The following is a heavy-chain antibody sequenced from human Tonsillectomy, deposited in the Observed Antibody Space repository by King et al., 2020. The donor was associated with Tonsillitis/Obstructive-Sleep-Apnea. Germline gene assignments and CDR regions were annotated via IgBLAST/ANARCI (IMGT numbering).Heavy chain of an antibody. CDR1: GFTFSSHA. V-gene: IGHV3-30*04. CDR3: ARERGATNSFYY. D-gene: IGHD1-26*01. CDR2: ISYDGSGE. Sequence: VQLVESGGGVVQPGRSLRLSCAASGFTFSSHAMHWVRQAPGKGLEWVAVISYDGSGEYYADSVKGRFTISRDNSKNTLYLQMNSLKTENTAVFYCARERGATNSFYYWGQETRVTVSS. J-gene: IGHJ4*02.